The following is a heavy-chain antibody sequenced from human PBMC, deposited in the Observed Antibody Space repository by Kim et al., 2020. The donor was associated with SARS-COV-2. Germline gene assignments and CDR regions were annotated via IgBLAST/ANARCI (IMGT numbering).Heavy chain of an antibody. CDR3: ARGRGSCSGGCYSQFFDY. CDR2: MSYDGGNK. J-gene: IGHJ4*02. V-gene: IGHV3-30*03. CDR1: GFTFSTYG. D-gene: IGHD2-15*01. Sequence: GGSLRLSCAASGFTFSTYGIHWVRQAPGKGLEWVAIMSYDGGNKYYADSVKGRFTVSSDNSKNTLYLQMNSLRPEDTAVYYCARGRGSCSGGCYSQFFDYWGQGTLVTVSS.